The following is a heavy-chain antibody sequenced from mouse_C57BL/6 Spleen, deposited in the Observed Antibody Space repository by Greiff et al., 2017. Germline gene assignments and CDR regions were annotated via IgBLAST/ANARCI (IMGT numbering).Heavy chain of an antibody. CDR3: ASGNKGNYDAMVY. CDR1: GFNIKNTY. V-gene: IGHV14-3*01. Sequence: EVQLQQSVAELVRPGASVKLSCTASGFNIKNTYMHWVKQRPEQGLEWIGRIDPANGNTKYAPKFPGKATITADTSSNTAYLQLSSLTSEDTAIYYCASGNKGNYDAMVYWGQGTSGTVSS. J-gene: IGHJ4*01. CDR2: IDPANGNT. D-gene: IGHD2-1*01.